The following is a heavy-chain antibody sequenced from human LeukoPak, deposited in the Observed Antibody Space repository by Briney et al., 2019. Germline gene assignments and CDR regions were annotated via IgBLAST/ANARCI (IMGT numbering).Heavy chain of an antibody. Sequence: SETLSLSCTASGCSISSYYWSWIRQPPGKGLEWIGYINYSGSTKYNPYLKSRVTISVNTSKNQICLRLSSVAAADTAMYYCARNVVEMAGGFDYWGQGTLVTVSS. D-gene: IGHD5-24*01. V-gene: IGHV4-59*01. CDR3: ARNVVEMAGGFDY. J-gene: IGHJ4*02. CDR1: GCSISSYY. CDR2: INYSGST.